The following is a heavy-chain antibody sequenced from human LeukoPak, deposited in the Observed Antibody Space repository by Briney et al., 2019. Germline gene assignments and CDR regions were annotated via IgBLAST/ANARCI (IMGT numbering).Heavy chain of an antibody. Sequence: GGSLRLSCAASGFTFSSYAMNWVRQTPGKGLEWVSAISGSGGRTYQRDSVKGRFTISRDNSKNTLYLQMNSLRVEDTAVYYCAREGGSTWPLDYWGQGTLVTVSS. CDR2: ISGSGGRT. CDR1: GFTFSSYA. J-gene: IGHJ4*02. V-gene: IGHV3-23*01. D-gene: IGHD6-13*01. CDR3: AREGGSTWPLDY.